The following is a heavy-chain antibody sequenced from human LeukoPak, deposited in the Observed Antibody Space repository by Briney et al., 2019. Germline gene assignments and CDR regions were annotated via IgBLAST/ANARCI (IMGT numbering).Heavy chain of an antibody. D-gene: IGHD1-26*01. V-gene: IGHV4-34*01. CDR2: INHVNHSGST. J-gene: IGHJ6*03. CDR1: GGSFSPYY. Sequence: SETLSLTCAVYGGSFSPYYWTWIRQPPGKGLEWIGKINHVNHSGSTNYNPSLKSRVTISADKSKNQVSLKLTSVTAADTAVYYCARLSVIVGAALEYYYYYMDVWGQGTTVTVSS. CDR3: ARLSVIVGAALEYYYYYMDV.